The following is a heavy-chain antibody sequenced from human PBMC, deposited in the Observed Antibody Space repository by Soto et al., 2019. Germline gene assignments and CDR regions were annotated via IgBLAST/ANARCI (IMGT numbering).Heavy chain of an antibody. D-gene: IGHD6-13*01. Sequence: EVQLVESGGGLVQPGGSLRLSCAASGFTFSSYSMNWVRQAPGKGLEWVSYISSSSTIYYADSVKGRFTISRDNAKNSLYLQMNSLRDEDTAVYYCAREDEGAAAGAFDYWGQGTLVTVSS. CDR2: ISSSSTI. CDR1: GFTFSSYS. V-gene: IGHV3-48*02. J-gene: IGHJ4*02. CDR3: AREDEGAAAGAFDY.